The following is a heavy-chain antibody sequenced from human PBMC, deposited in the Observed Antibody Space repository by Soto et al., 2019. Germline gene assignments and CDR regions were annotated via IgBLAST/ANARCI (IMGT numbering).Heavy chain of an antibody. J-gene: IGHJ3*02. CDR2: IRSTDSSI. CDR1: GFTFSDYS. CDR3: ERRSAVTTSHSFDI. Sequence: QEQLVESGGGLVKPGGSLRLSCAASGFTFSDYSMSWIRQAPGKGLEWISYIRSTDSSIFYADSVKGRFTISRDNARSSLYLQMDSLRAEDTAVYYCERRSAVTTSHSFDIWGQGTMVTASS. V-gene: IGHV3-11*01. D-gene: IGHD4-17*01.